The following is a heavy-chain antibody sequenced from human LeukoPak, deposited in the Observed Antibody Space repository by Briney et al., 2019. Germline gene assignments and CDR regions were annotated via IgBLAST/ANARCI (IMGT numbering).Heavy chain of an antibody. CDR1: GFTFSRYG. CDR2: IWSDGTNK. Sequence: GRSLRLSCAASGFTFSRYGMHWVRQAPGKGLEWVAVIWSDGTNKYYADSVKGRFTISRDNSQNTLYLQMNSLRAEDTAEYYCARGTTIFAVVSYPDYWGQGTLVTVSS. J-gene: IGHJ4*02. D-gene: IGHD3-3*01. CDR3: ARGTTIFAVVSYPDY. V-gene: IGHV3-33*01.